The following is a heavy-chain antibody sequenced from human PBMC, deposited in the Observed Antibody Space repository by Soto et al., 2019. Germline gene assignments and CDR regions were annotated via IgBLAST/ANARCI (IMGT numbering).Heavy chain of an antibody. V-gene: IGHV1-46*03. D-gene: IGHD3-3*01. CDR3: ARDEVPPGGGPGVLRFLEWFPKAAFDI. CDR2: INPSGGST. J-gene: IGHJ3*02. Sequence: GASVKLSCKASGYTFTSYYMHWVRQAPGQGLEWMGIINPSGGSTSYAQKFQGRVTMTRDTSTSTVYMELSSLRSEDTAVYYCARDEVPPGGGPGVLRFLEWFPKAAFDIWGQGTMVTVSS. CDR1: GYTFTSYY.